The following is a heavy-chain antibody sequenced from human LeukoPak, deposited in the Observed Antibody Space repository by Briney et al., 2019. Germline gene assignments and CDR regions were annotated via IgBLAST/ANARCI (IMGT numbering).Heavy chain of an antibody. CDR2: ISGSGGST. CDR1: GFTFSSYA. CDR3: ARDALYYYGSGSYYPDY. Sequence: GESLRLSCAASGFTFSSYAMSWVRQAPGKGLEWVSVISGSGGSTYYADSVKGRFTISRDNSKNTLYLQMNSLRAEDTAVYYCARDALYYYGSGSYYPDYWGQGTLVTVSS. J-gene: IGHJ4*02. D-gene: IGHD3-10*01. V-gene: IGHV3-23*01.